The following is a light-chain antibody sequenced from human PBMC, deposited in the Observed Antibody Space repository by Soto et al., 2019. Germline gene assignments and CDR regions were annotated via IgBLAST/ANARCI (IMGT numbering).Light chain of an antibody. Sequence: EIVLTQSPATLSLSPGERATLSCRSSQSVSSYLAWYQQKPGQAPRLLIYDASSRATGVPARFSASGSGTEFTLTISGLQSEDFAIYYCQQYSNWPPWTFGPGTKVDIK. CDR1: QSVSSY. V-gene: IGKV3-11*01. J-gene: IGKJ1*01. CDR2: DAS. CDR3: QQYSNWPPWT.